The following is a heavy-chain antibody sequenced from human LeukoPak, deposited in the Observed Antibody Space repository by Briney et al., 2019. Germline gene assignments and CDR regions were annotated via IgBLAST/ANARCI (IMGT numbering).Heavy chain of an antibody. D-gene: IGHD3-9*01. V-gene: IGHV3-74*01. J-gene: IGHJ4*02. CDR2: INTDGRST. Sequence: PGGSLRLSCAASGFIFSSYWMHWVRQGPGKGLVWVSGINTDGRSTFYADSVKGRFTISRDDAKNTLYLQMNSLRAEDTAVYYCATDLTGSLDYWGQGTLVTVFS. CDR1: GFIFSSYW. CDR3: ATDLTGSLDY.